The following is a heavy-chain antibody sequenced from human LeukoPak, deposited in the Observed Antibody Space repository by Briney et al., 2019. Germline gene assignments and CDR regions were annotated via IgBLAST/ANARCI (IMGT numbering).Heavy chain of an antibody. J-gene: IGHJ4*02. CDR1: GFTFSSYG. D-gene: IGHD1-26*01. CDR2: ISYDGSNK. V-gene: IGHV3-30*18. Sequence: GGSLRLSCAASGFTFSSYGMHGVRQAPGKGLEWVAVISYDGSNKYYGDTVKGRFTISRDNSKDTLYLQMNSLRAEDTAIYYCAKDRLGAPFDYWGQGTLVTVSS. CDR3: AKDRLGAPFDY.